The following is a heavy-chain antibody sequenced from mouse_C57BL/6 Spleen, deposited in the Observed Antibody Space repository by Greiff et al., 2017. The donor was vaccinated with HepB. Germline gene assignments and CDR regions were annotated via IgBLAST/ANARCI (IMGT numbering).Heavy chain of an antibody. CDR2: ISGGGGNT. D-gene: IGHD1-1*01. Sequence: EVKLEESGGGLVKPGGSLKLSCAASGFTFSSYTMSWVRQTPEKRLEWVATISGGGGNTYYPDSVKGRFTISRDNAKNTLYLQMSSLRSEDTALYYCARHPYYGSSYWYFDVGGTGTTVTVSS. J-gene: IGHJ1*03. CDR3: ARHPYYGSSYWYFDV. V-gene: IGHV5-9*01. CDR1: GFTFSSYT.